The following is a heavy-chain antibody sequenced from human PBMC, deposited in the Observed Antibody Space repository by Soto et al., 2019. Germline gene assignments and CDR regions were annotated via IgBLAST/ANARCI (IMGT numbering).Heavy chain of an antibody. V-gene: IGHV4-34*01. Sequence: SETLSLTCAVYGGSFSGYYWSWIRQPPGKGLEWIGEINHSGSTNYNPSLKSRVTISVDTSKNQFSLKLSSVTAADTAVYFCVSQRTSVLTQAYFDYWGPGALVT. CDR1: GGSFSGYY. CDR3: VSQRTSVLTQAYFDY. D-gene: IGHD2-8*01. J-gene: IGHJ4*02. CDR2: INHSGST.